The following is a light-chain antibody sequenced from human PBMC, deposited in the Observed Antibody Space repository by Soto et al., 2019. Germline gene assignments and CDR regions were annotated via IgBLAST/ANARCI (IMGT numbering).Light chain of an antibody. CDR3: QQYGSSPPIT. V-gene: IGKV3-20*01. CDR1: QRVNSSY. J-gene: IGKJ5*01. Sequence: DIVLTQSPGTLSLSPGERANLSCRASQRVNSSYLAWYQQKPGQAPRLLIYGASSRATCIPDRFSGSGSGTDFTLTISSLEPEDFAVYYCQQYGSSPPITFGQGTRLEIK. CDR2: GAS.